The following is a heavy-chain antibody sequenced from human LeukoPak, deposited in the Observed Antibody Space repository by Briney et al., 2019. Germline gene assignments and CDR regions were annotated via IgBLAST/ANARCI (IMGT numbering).Heavy chain of an antibody. Sequence: HTGGSLRLSCTASGITFSSFAMSWVRQYPGKGLEWVSSIGATYTGGTTYYADSVKGRFTVSRDIPKNTVYLQMNSLRAEDTAVYYCAKWDDGSGYYEDPWGQGTLVTVSS. CDR1: GITFSSFA. D-gene: IGHD3-22*01. J-gene: IGHJ5*02. CDR2: IGATYTGGTT. V-gene: IGHV3-23*01. CDR3: AKWDDGSGYYEDP.